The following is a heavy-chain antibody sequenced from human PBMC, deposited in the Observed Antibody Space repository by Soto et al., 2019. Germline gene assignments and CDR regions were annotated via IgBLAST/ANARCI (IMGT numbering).Heavy chain of an antibody. CDR3: AREPIAAAALFDY. V-gene: IGHV4-31*03. D-gene: IGHD6-13*01. J-gene: IGHJ4*02. Sequence: QVQLQESGPGLVKPSQTLSLTCTVSGGSISSGGYYWSWIRQHPGKGLEWIGYIYYSGSTYYNPSLKSRVXXSXDXXKNQFSLKLSSVTAADTAVYYCAREPIAAAALFDYWGQGTLVTVSS. CDR2: IYYSGST. CDR1: GGSISSGGYY.